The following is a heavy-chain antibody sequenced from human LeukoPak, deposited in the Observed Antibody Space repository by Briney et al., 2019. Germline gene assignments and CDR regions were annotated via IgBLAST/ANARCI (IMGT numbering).Heavy chain of an antibody. Sequence: GGSLRLSCAASGLTFSSYWMHWVRQAPGKGLVWVSRINSDGSSTDYADSVKGRLTISRDNAKNTLYLQMSSLRAEDTAVYYCARGVTGSSEFDYWGQGTLVTVSS. D-gene: IGHD2-21*02. CDR1: GLTFSSYW. J-gene: IGHJ4*02. V-gene: IGHV3-74*01. CDR2: INSDGSST. CDR3: ARGVTGSSEFDY.